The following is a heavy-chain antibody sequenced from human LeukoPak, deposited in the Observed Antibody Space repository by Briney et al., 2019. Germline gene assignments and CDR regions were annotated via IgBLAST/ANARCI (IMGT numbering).Heavy chain of an antibody. J-gene: IGHJ3*02. CDR3: AKGNLADFDI. CDR2: IRYDGSNK. Sequence: GGSLRLSCAASGFTFSSYGMHWVRQAPGKGLEWVAFIRYDGSNKYYADSVKGRFTISRDNSKNTLYLHVNSLRAEDTAVYYCAKGNLADFDIWGQGTMVTVSS. V-gene: IGHV3-30*02. CDR1: GFTFSSYG.